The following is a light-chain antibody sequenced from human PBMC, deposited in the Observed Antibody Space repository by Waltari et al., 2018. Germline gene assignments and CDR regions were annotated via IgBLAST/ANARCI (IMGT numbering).Light chain of an antibody. CDR3: QQYNDWPRT. CDR1: KSVSTN. CDR2: GAS. J-gene: IGKJ1*01. V-gene: IGKV3-15*01. Sequence: EIVMTQSPAILSASPGERATLSCRASKSVSTNLPWYQENPGQSPGLLIYGASTRATGTTDRFSVSGSGTEFTLTISSLQSEDFVVYSCQQYNDWPRTFGQGTKVEIK.